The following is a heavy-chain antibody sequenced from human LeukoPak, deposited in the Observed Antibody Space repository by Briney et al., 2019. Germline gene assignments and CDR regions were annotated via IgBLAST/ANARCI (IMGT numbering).Heavy chain of an antibody. CDR1: GGSISSGSHY. V-gene: IGHV4-61*02. J-gene: IGHJ5*02. D-gene: IGHD1-26*01. Sequence: PSEPLSLTCTVSGGSISSGSHYWSWIRQPAGKGLEWIVRIYSSGNTNYNPSLKSRVTISLDTSKNQFSLNLSSVTAADTAVYYCAGEVGGSWFDPWGLGTLVTVSS. CDR2: IYSSGNT. CDR3: AGEVGGSWFDP.